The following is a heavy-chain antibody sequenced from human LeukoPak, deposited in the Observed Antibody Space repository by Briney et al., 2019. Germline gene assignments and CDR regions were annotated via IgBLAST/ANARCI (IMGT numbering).Heavy chain of an antibody. CDR2: ISGSGGST. Sequence: GGTLRLSCAASGFTFSSYGMSWVRQAPGKGLEWVSAISGSGGSTYYADSVKGRFTISRDNSKNTLYLQMNSLRAEDTAVYYCAKVAGIVVVKGAFDIWGQGTMVTVSS. CDR3: AKVAGIVVVKGAFDI. CDR1: GFTFSSYG. D-gene: IGHD3-22*01. J-gene: IGHJ3*02. V-gene: IGHV3-23*01.